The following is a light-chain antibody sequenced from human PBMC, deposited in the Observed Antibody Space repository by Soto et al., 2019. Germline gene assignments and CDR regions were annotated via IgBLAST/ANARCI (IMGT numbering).Light chain of an antibody. CDR1: SSDVSASKY. Sequence: QSALTQPASVSGSPGQSITISCTGTSSDVSASKYVSWYQQHSGKAPKLMIYEVSNRPSGVSNRFSGSKSGDTASLTISGLQAEDEAIYYCSSYTSSSTNFFGTGTKVTVL. CDR3: SSYTSSSTNF. J-gene: IGLJ1*01. V-gene: IGLV2-14*01. CDR2: EVS.